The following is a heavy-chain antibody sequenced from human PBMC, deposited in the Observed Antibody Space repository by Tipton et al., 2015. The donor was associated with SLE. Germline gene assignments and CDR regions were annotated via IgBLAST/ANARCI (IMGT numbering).Heavy chain of an antibody. J-gene: IGHJ6*02. CDR3: ARGQIDFWSGYYYGMDV. V-gene: IGHV4-34*01. Sequence: TLSLTCAVYGGSFSRYYCSWIRQPPGKGLEWIGEIHHSGSTTYNPSLKSRVTISLDTSKNQFSLKLSSVTAADTAVYYCARGQIDFWSGYYYGMDVWGQGTTVTVSS. CDR2: IHHSGST. D-gene: IGHD3-3*01. CDR1: GGSFSRYY.